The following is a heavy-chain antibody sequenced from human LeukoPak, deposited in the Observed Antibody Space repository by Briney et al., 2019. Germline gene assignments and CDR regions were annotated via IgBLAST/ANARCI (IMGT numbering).Heavy chain of an antibody. CDR1: GGSISSGGYY. CDR2: IYYSGST. V-gene: IGHV4-31*03. J-gene: IGHJ6*02. CDR3: ARGIIGAIYYYYGMDV. Sequence: SQTLSLTCTVSGGSISSGGYYWSWIRQHPGKGLEYIGYIYYSGSTYYNPSLKSRVTISVDTSKNQFSLKVSSVTVADTAVYYCARGIIGAIYYYYGMDVRGQGTTVTVSS. D-gene: IGHD3-10*01.